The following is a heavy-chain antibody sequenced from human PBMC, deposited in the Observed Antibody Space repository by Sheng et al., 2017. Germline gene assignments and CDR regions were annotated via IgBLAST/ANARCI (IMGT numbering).Heavy chain of an antibody. CDR3: ARQKDLYNCLXA. CDR1: GGSISSSTYH. V-gene: IGHV4-39*01. CDR2: ISFSGNT. Sequence: QLQLQESGPGLLKPSETLSLTCTVSGGSISSSTYHWGWIRQPPGKGLEWIGTISFSGNTYYSPSLRSRLTMSVDTSKNQFSLKLNSLTAADTAVYYCARQKDLYNCLXAWGQGILVTVSS. J-gene: IGHJ5*02.